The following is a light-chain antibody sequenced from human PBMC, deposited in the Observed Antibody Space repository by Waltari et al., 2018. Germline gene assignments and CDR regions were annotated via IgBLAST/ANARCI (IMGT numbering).Light chain of an antibody. Sequence: EIVLTQSPATLSLSPGERAILPCSASQSVGSYLSWYQHKPCQAPRLLIYDASNRDTGVPARFSGSGSGTDFTLTISSLEPEDFAVYYCQQRSIWPPITFGQGTILDIK. CDR3: QQRSIWPPIT. V-gene: IGKV3-11*01. J-gene: IGKJ5*01. CDR2: DAS. CDR1: QSVGSY.